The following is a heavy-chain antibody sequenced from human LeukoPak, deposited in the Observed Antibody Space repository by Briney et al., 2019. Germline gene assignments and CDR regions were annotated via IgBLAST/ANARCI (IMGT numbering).Heavy chain of an antibody. CDR3: ARGGDILTGYHFDY. D-gene: IGHD3-9*01. J-gene: IGHJ4*02. V-gene: IGHV3-11*04. Sequence: GGSLRLSCAASGFTFSDSYMTWIRQAPGKGLEWVSYISNSGSSIYYADSVKGRFTTSRDNAKSSLYLQMNSLRAEDTAVYYCARGGDILTGYHFDYWGQGTLVTVSS. CDR2: ISNSGSSI. CDR1: GFTFSDSY.